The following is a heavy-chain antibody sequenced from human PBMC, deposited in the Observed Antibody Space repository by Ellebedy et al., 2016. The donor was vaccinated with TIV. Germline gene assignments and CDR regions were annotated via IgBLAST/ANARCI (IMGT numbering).Heavy chain of an antibody. D-gene: IGHD3/OR15-3a*01. J-gene: IGHJ4*02. Sequence: SETLFLTCTFSDDSISSSTYFYWAWIRQPPGKGLEWIGSFYSGGSTYYNPSFRSRATTYVDTSKNQFSLRLTSVTAADTAVYYCSRRGLLAPALWGQGTLVTVSP. CDR1: DDSISSSTYFY. CDR2: FYSGGST. CDR3: SRRGLLAPAL. V-gene: IGHV4-39*01.